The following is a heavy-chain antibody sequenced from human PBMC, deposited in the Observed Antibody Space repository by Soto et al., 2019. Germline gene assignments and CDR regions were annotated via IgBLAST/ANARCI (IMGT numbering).Heavy chain of an antibody. CDR2: IYPGDSDT. V-gene: IGHV5-51*01. CDR3: ARPGGTRAYYFDY. D-gene: IGHD1-7*01. J-gene: IGHJ4*02. CDR1: GYRVTSYL. Sequence: DSLQISGNGSGYRVTSYLSGRERQMPGKGLEWMGIIYPGDSDTRYSPSFQGQVTISADKSISTAYLQWSSLKASDTAMYYCARPGGTRAYYFDYWGQGTLVTVSS.